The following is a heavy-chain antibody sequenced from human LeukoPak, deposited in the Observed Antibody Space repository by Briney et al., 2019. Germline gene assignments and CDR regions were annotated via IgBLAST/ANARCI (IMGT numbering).Heavy chain of an antibody. V-gene: IGHV3-11*06. J-gene: IGHJ4*02. CDR2: ISSSSGYT. Sequence: GGSLRLSCAASGFTFSDYYMSWIRQAPGKGLEWVSYISSSSGYTNYADSVKGRFTISRDNAKNSLYLQMNSLRAEDTAVYYCARATAYSSSWYNYWGQGTLVTVSS. CDR1: GFTFSDYY. CDR3: ARATAYSSSWYNY. D-gene: IGHD6-13*01.